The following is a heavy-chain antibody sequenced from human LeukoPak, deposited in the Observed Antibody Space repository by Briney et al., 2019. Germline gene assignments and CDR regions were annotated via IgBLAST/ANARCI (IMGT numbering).Heavy chain of an antibody. J-gene: IGHJ4*02. CDR3: ARAVGGGYFDWLPDY. V-gene: IGHV1-2*02. CDR1: GYTFTVYY. D-gene: IGHD3-9*01. CDR2: INPNSGDT. Sequence: ASVKVSCKASGYTFTVYYMHWVRQAPGQGLEWMGWINPNSGDTNYAQKFQGRVTMTRDTSISTAYMELSRLRSDYTAVYYCARAVGGGYFDWLPDYWGQGTLVTVSS.